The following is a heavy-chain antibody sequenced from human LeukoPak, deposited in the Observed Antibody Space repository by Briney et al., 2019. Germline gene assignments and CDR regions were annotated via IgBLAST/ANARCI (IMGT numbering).Heavy chain of an antibody. J-gene: IGHJ4*02. D-gene: IGHD3-10*01. CDR2: ISGSGGST. Sequence: GGSLRLSCAASGFTFSSYAMSWVRQAPGKGLEWVSAISGSGGSTYYADSVKGRFTISRDNSKNTLYLQMNSLRAEDTAVYYCARSTGGVRGVIREGFDYWGQGTLVTVSS. CDR1: GFTFSSYA. V-gene: IGHV3-23*01. CDR3: ARSTGGVRGVIREGFDY.